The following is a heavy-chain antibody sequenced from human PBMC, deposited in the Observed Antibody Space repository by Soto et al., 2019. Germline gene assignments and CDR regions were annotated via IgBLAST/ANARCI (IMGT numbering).Heavy chain of an antibody. CDR1: GYSFTNND. CDR3: ARMATFGSLNWFDP. D-gene: IGHD3-16*01. CDR2: MNPGSGDT. J-gene: IGHJ5*02. V-gene: IGHV1-8*01. Sequence: ASVKVSCKASGYSFTNNDVSWVRQASGQGLEWMGWMNPGSGDTGYAQKFQGRVTMARDISIATAYMELSSLRSDDTAIYYCARMATFGSLNWFDPWGQGTLVTVSS.